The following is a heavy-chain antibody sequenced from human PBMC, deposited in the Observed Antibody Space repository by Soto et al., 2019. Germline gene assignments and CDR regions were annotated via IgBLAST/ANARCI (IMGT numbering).Heavy chain of an antibody. CDR1: GYTFTGYY. D-gene: IGHD5-18*01. CDR2: INPNSGGT. CDR3: ARSQEKDDGYTADTAMVKGIDY. Sequence: RASVKVSCKASGYTFTGYYMHWVRQAPGQGLEWMGWINPNSGGTNYAQKFQGRVTMTRDTSISTAYMELSRLRSDDTAVYYCARSQEKDDGYTADTAMVKGIDYWGQGTLVTVSS. V-gene: IGHV1-2*02. J-gene: IGHJ4*02.